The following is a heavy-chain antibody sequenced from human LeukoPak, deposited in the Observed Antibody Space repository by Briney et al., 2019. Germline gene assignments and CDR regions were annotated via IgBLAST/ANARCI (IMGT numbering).Heavy chain of an antibody. CDR2: ISAYNGNT. CDR3: ARDEPLVLLYVFDM. D-gene: IGHD3-10*01. J-gene: IGHJ3*02. Sequence: ASVTVSFTASGYTFIIYGVSWVRQAPGQGLERMGWISAYNGNTNYAQKFQGIVTMTTDTSTSTAYMELRSLRSDDTAVYYCARDEPLVLLYVFDMWGQGTMVTVSS. V-gene: IGHV1-18*01. CDR1: GYTFIIYG.